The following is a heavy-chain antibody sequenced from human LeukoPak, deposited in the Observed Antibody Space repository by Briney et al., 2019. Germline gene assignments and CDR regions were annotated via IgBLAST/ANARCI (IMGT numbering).Heavy chain of an antibody. CDR1: GGSISSYY. CDR3: ATDSRIMGAPGAFDY. J-gene: IGHJ4*02. D-gene: IGHD1-26*01. Sequence: PSETLSLTCTVSGGSISSYYWSWIRQPAGKGLEWIGRFYSGSTNYNPSLKSRVTMSVVTSKNQFSLKLSSVTAADTAVYYCATDSRIMGAPGAFDYWGQGTLVTVSS. V-gene: IGHV4-4*07. CDR2: FYSGST.